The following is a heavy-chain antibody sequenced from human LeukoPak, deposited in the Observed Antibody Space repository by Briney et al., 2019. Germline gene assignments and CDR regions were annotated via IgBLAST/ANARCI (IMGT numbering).Heavy chain of an antibody. CDR1: GYSISSGYY. D-gene: IGHD7-27*01. V-gene: IGHV4-38-2*01. Sequence: SETLSLTCAVSGYSISSGYYWGWIRQPPGKGLEWIGSIYHSGSTYYNPSLKSRVTISVGTSKNPFSLKLSSVTAADTAVYYCARVDNWGFYFDYWGQGTLVTVSS. J-gene: IGHJ4*02. CDR3: ARVDNWGFYFDY. CDR2: IYHSGST.